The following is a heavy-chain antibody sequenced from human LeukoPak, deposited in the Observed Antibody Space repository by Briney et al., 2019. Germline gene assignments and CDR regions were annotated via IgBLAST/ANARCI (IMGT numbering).Heavy chain of an antibody. Sequence: PGGSLRLSCAASGFTVSSNYMSWVRQAPGKGLEWVSVIYSGGSTYYADSVKGRFTISRDNSKNTLYLQMNSLRAEDTAVYYCARGARGKTSHGWFDPWGQGTLVTVSS. CDR3: ARGARGKTSHGWFDP. V-gene: IGHV3-53*01. CDR2: IYSGGST. J-gene: IGHJ5*02. D-gene: IGHD1-26*01. CDR1: GFTVSSNY.